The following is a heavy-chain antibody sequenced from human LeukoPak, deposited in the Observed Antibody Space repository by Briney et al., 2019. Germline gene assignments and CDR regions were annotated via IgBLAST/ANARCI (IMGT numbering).Heavy chain of an antibody. CDR3: ARRGCGGDCFDGTYYFDY. CDR2: INHSGST. D-gene: IGHD2-21*02. J-gene: IGHJ4*02. CDR1: GGSFSGYY. Sequence: MSSETLSLTCAVHGGSFSGYYWSWIRQPPGKGLEWIGEINHSGSTNYNPSLKSRVTISVDTSKNQFSLKLTSVTAADTAVYYCARRGCGGDCFDGTYYFDYWGQGTLVTVSS. V-gene: IGHV4-34*01.